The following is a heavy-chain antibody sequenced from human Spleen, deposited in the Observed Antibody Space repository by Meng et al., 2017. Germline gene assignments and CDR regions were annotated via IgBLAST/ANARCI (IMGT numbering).Heavy chain of an antibody. CDR1: GYTFTSYA. J-gene: IGHJ4*02. D-gene: IGHD2-2*01. V-gene: IGHV7-4-1*02. CDR3: ARDGYLDCSRTNCFDY. Sequence: QVQLVQSGAEVKKTEASVKVSCKASGYTFTSYAMNWVRQAPGQGLEWMGWINTNTGNPTYAQGFTGRFVFSLDTSVSTAYLQISSLKAEDTAVYYCARDGYLDCSRTNCFDYWGQGTLVTVSS. CDR2: INTNTGNP.